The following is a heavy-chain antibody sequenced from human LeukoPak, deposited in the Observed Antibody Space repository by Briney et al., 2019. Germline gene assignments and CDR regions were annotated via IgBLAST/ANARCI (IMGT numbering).Heavy chain of an antibody. Sequence: ASVKVSCKASGYTFTSYYMHWVRQAPGQGLEWMGIINPSGGSTSYAQKFQGRVTMTRDMSTSTVYMELSSLRSEDTAVYYCARDPLTNHLAAAAPAGWFDPWGQGTLVTVSS. V-gene: IGHV1-46*01. J-gene: IGHJ5*02. CDR2: INPSGGST. D-gene: IGHD6-13*01. CDR3: ARDPLTNHLAAAAPAGWFDP. CDR1: GYTFTSYY.